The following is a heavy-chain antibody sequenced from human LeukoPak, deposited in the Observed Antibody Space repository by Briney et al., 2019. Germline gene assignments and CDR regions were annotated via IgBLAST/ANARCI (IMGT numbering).Heavy chain of an antibody. CDR2: TRNKANSYTT. V-gene: IGHV3-72*01. CDR3: ARGWGLYYMDV. CDR1: GFTFSDHY. Sequence: PGGSLRLSCAASGFTFSDHYMDWVRQAPGKGLEWVGRTRNKANSYTTEYAASVKGRFTISRDDSKNSLYLQMNSLKTEDTAVYYCARGWGLYYMDVWGKGTTVTVSS. D-gene: IGHD3-16*01. J-gene: IGHJ6*03.